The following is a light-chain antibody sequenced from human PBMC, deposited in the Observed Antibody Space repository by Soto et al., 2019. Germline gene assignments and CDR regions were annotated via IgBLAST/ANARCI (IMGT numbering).Light chain of an antibody. CDR1: QDIERW. Sequence: DIQMTQSPSSLSSSVGDRVSITCLASQDIERWLAWYQQKPGEAPKVLIYAASSLQSGVPSRFSGSGSGTDFSLTISSLQPEDFATYYCKQSKSFPLTFGGGTKVDIK. CDR2: AAS. CDR3: KQSKSFPLT. J-gene: IGKJ4*01. V-gene: IGKV1-12*01.